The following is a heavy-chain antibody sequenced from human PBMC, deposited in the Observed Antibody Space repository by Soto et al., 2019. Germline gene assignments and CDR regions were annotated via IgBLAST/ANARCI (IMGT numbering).Heavy chain of an antibody. CDR3: ARRWRTYFDF. J-gene: IGHJ4*02. CDR2: IDYSGST. CDR1: GGYSGGHY. D-gene: IGHD6-13*01. Sequence: SETLCVRWTVSGGYSGGHYGRWIRQPPGKGLEWIGYIDYSGSTDYDPSLKSRVTISVDTSKNQFSLKLSSVTAADTAVYYCARRWRTYFDFWGQGTLVTGS. V-gene: IGHV4-59*11.